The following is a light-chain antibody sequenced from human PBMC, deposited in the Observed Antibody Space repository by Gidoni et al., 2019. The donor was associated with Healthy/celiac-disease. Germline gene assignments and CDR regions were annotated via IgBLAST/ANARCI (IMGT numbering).Light chain of an antibody. CDR3: QQSYSTPLT. CDR2: AAS. Sequence: DSQMTQSPSSLSASVGDRVTITCRASQSISSYLNWYQQKPGNATKVLIYAASSLQSGVPSRFSGSGSGTDFSLTISSLQFEDFATYYCQQSYSTPLTFGGGTKVEIK. CDR1: QSISSY. J-gene: IGKJ4*01. V-gene: IGKV1-39*01.